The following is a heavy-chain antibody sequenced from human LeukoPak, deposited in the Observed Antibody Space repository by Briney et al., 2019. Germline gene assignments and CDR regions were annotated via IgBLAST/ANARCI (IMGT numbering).Heavy chain of an antibody. D-gene: IGHD6-13*01. CDR1: GFTFSSYA. V-gene: IGHV3-23*01. CDR2: ISGSGGST. J-gene: IGHJ4*02. CDR3: AKKPAGRAAGYYFDY. Sequence: PGASLRLSCAASGFTFSSYAMSWVRQAPGKGLEWVSAISGSGGSTYYADSVKGRFTISRDNSKNTLYLQMNSLRAEDTAVYYCAKKPAGRAAGYYFDYWGQGTLVTVSS.